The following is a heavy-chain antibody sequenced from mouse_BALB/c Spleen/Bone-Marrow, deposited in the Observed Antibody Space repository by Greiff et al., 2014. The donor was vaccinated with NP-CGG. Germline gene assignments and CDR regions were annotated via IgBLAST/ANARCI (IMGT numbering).Heavy chain of an antibody. D-gene: IGHD1-2*01. CDR2: IAPGSGST. V-gene: IGHV1S41*01. CDR3: ARERYRYHGGYFHV. Sequence: GVTAKTAREGSGSRLNYYWSKWKKKRPGAGHEWIGRIAPGSGSTYYNEMFKGKTTLTVDTSSSTAYIQLSSLSSEDSDVYFCARERYRYHGGYFHVWGAATTVTV. CDR1: GSRLNYYW. J-gene: IGHJ1*01.